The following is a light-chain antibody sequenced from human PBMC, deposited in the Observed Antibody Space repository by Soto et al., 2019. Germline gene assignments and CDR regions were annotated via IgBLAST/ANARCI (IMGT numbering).Light chain of an antibody. J-gene: IGLJ2*01. CDR1: SSDVGGYNY. Sequence: QSVLTQPASVSGSPGQSITISCTGTSSDVGGYNYFSWYQQHPGKAPKLMIYDVSNRPSGVSNRFSGSKSGNTASLTISGLQAEDEADYYCSSYTGSSTLVFGGGTKLTVL. CDR2: DVS. CDR3: SSYTGSSTLV. V-gene: IGLV2-14*01.